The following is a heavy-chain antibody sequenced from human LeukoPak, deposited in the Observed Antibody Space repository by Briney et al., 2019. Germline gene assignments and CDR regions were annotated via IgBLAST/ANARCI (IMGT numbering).Heavy chain of an antibody. CDR2: IYYSGCT. CDR3: ARAAGSDLLDAFDI. Sequence: SETLSLTCTVSGGSISSYYWSWIRQPPGKGLEWIGYIYYSGCTNYNPSLKSRVTISVDTSKNQFSLKLSSVTAADTAVYYCARAAGSDLLDAFDIWGQGTMVTVSS. V-gene: IGHV4-59*01. CDR1: GGSISSYY. D-gene: IGHD3-10*01. J-gene: IGHJ3*02.